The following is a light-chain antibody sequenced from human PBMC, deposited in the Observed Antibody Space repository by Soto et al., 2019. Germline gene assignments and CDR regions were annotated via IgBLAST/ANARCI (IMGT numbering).Light chain of an antibody. Sequence: QSLLTQPPSASGTPGQRVTISCSGSSSNIGSNTVNWYQQVPGTAPKLLIYSDNKWPSGVPDRFSGSKSGTSASLAISGLQSEDEADYYCAAWDDSLNGWVFGGGTKLTVL. V-gene: IGLV1-44*01. CDR1: SSNIGSNT. J-gene: IGLJ3*02. CDR3: AAWDDSLNGWV. CDR2: SDN.